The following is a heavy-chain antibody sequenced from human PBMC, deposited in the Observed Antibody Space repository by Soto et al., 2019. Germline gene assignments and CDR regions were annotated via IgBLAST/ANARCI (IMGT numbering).Heavy chain of an antibody. J-gene: IGHJ4*02. CDR3: ARARGRGSSSGTFDY. CDR2: IIPIFGTA. CDR1: GGTFSSYA. D-gene: IGHD6-13*01. V-gene: IGHV1-69*13. Sequence: SVKVSCKASGGTFSSYAISWVRQAPGQGLEWMGGIIPIFGTANYAQKFQGRVTITADESTSTAYMELSSLRSEDTAVYYCARARGRGSSSGTFDYWGQGTLVTVSS.